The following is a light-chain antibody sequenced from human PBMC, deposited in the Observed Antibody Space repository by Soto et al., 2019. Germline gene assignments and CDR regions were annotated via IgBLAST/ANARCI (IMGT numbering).Light chain of an antibody. J-gene: IGKJ1*01. V-gene: IGKV1-5*03. CDR1: QSISNR. CDR2: KAS. Sequence: DIQMTQFPSTLSASVGDRVTITCRASQSISNRLAWFQQKSGEAPNLLIHKASSLESGVPSRFSGSGSGTEFTLNISSLQPADFATYYCQQYNTYSWTFGQGTKVEIK. CDR3: QQYNTYSWT.